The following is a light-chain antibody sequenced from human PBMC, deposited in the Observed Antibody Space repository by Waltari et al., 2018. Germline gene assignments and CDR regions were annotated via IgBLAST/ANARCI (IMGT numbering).Light chain of an antibody. CDR1: SRYIGANEY. V-gene: IGLV2-14*03. CDR3: CSYTSSTAAI. CDR2: DVS. Sequence: SALTQPDSVSGSPGQSITISCTGLSRYIGANEYVSGYQQHPDKAPKVIIYDVSNRPARLSIRFSGSKSGSSASLTISGLQAEEEADYYCCSYTSSTAAIFGGGTKLTVL. J-gene: IGLJ2*01.